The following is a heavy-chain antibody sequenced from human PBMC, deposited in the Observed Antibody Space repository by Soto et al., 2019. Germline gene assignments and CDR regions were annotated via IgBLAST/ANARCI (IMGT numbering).Heavy chain of an antibody. V-gene: IGHV2-5*02. D-gene: IGHD1-26*01. CDR2: IYWDDDK. Sequence: QITLNESGPPLVKPTQTLTLTCTFSGFSLGTYGVGVGWIRQPPGKALEWLALIYWDDDKRYSPSLKSRLTNNKDTPKRHVFPTLTTTDPVDAATYYCAHRGGGIVDWYFALWGRGTPVIVSS. J-gene: IGHJ2*01. CDR3: AHRGGGIVDWYFAL. CDR1: GFSLGTYGVG.